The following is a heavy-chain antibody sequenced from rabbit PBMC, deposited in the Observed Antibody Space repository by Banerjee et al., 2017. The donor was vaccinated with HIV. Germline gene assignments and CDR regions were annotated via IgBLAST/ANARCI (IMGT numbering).Heavy chain of an antibody. D-gene: IGHD4-1*01. CDR1: GFSFSNKYV. CDR3: ARDLAGVIGWNFNL. J-gene: IGHJ4*01. V-gene: IGHV1S40*01. Sequence: QSLEESGGDPVKPGASLTLTCKASGFSFSNKYVMCWVRQAPGKGLEWIAYIYPDYGSTDYASWVNGRFTISLDNAQNTVSLQMTSLTAADTATYFCARDLAGVIGWNFNLWGQGTLVTVS. CDR2: IYPDYGST.